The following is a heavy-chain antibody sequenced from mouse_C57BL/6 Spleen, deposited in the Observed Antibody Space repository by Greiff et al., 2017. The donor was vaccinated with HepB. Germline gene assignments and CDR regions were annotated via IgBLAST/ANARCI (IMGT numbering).Heavy chain of an antibody. J-gene: IGHJ2*01. CDR3: ATNYYGSSFYFDY. Sequence: VQLVESDAELVKPGASVKISCKVSGYTFTDHTIHWMKQRPEQGLEWIGYIYPRDGSTKYNEKFKGKATLTADKSSSTAYMQLNSLTSEDSAVYFCATNYYGSSFYFDYWGQGTTLTVSS. CDR1: GYTFTDHT. V-gene: IGHV1-78*01. CDR2: IYPRDGST. D-gene: IGHD1-1*01.